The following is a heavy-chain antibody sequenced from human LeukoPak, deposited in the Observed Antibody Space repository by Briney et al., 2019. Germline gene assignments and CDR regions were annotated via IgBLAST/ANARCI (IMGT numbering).Heavy chain of an antibody. CDR3: ARGQVGATGFDY. V-gene: IGHV3-21*01. CDR1: GFTFSSYW. Sequence: PGGSLRLSCAASGFTFSSYWMHWVRQAPGKGLEWVSSISSSSSYIYYADSVKGRFTISRDNAKNSLYLQMNSLRAEDTAVYYCARGQVGATGFDYWGQGTLVTVSS. J-gene: IGHJ4*02. D-gene: IGHD1-26*01. CDR2: ISSSSSYI.